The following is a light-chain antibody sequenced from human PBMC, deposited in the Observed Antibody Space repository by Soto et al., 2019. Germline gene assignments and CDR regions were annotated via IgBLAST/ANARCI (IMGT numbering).Light chain of an antibody. CDR2: DAS. V-gene: IGKV1-5*01. J-gene: IGKJ1*01. CDR3: QQYNSYSQT. CDR1: QSISSW. Sequence: QSPSTLSASVGDRVTITCRASQSISSWLAWYQQKPGKAPKLLIYDASSLESGVPSRFSGSGSGTEFTLTISSLQPDDFATYYCQQYNSYSQTFGQGTKVDIK.